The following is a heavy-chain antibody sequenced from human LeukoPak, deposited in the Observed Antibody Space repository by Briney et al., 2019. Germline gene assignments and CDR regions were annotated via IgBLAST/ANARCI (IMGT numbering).Heavy chain of an antibody. Sequence: SQTLSLTCTVSGGSISSGDRYWSWIRQSPGKGLEWIGYIYSTGDTYYNPSLKSRVIISVDTSKNQFSLELNSVTAADTAVYYCARDSYSYGYGGFDYWGQGILVTVSS. D-gene: IGHD5-18*01. V-gene: IGHV4-30-4*01. CDR2: IYSTGDT. J-gene: IGHJ4*02. CDR3: ARDSYSYGYGGFDY. CDR1: GGSISSGDRY.